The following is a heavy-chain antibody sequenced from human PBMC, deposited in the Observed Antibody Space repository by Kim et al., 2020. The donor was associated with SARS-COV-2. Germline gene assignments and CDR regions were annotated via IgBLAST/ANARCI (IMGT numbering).Heavy chain of an antibody. CDR2: IRYSGKI. Sequence: SETLSLRCIVSGGSINVYYWTWIRQPPGKGLEWIGYIRYSGKISYNPSLSSRVVISVDTSENHFSLKLTSVTAADTAVYYCARLPDLTGWPFDSWGQGTLVTVSS. CDR3: ARLPDLTGWPFDS. D-gene: IGHD6-19*01. CDR1: GGSINVYY. V-gene: IGHV4-59*01. J-gene: IGHJ4*02.